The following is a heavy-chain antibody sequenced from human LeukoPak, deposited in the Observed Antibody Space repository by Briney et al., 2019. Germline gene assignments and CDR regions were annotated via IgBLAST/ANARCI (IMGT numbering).Heavy chain of an antibody. Sequence: SETLSLTCTVSGGSISSYYWSWIRQPPGKGLEWIGYNNYNGITNYNPSLKSRVTISVDTSKNQFSLKLNSVTAADTAVYYCARSSGAFDYWGQGALVTVSS. CDR1: GGSISSYY. CDR2: NNYNGIT. V-gene: IGHV4-59*01. CDR3: ARSSGAFDY. J-gene: IGHJ4*02.